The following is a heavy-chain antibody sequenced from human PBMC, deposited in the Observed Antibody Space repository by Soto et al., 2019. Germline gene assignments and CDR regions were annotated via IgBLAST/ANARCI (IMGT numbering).Heavy chain of an antibody. D-gene: IGHD5-18*01. CDR3: ARDDVDTAMPYGMDV. CDR2: IIPIFGTA. Sequence: QVQLVQCGAEVKKPGPSVKVSCKASGGTFSSYAISWVRQAPGQGLEWMGGIIPIFGTANYAQKFQGRVTITADDSTSTAYMELSSLRSEDTAVYYCARDDVDTAMPYGMDVWGQGTTVTVSS. CDR1: GGTFSSYA. J-gene: IGHJ6*02. V-gene: IGHV1-69*12.